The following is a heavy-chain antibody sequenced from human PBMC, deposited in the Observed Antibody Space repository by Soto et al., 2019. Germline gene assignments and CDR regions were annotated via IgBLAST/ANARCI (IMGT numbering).Heavy chain of an antibody. V-gene: IGHV1-69*13. CDR3: ARGGAGSPHPLDY. CDR1: GGTFSSYA. D-gene: IGHD1-26*01. CDR2: IIPIFGTA. J-gene: IGHJ4*02. Sequence: SVKVSCKASGGTFSSYAISWVRQAPGQGLEWMGGIIPIFGTANYAQKFQGRVTITADESTSTAYMELSSLRSEDTAVYYCARGGAGSPHPLDYWGQGTLVTVSS.